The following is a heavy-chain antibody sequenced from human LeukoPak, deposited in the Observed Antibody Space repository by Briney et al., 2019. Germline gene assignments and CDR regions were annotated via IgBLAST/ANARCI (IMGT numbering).Heavy chain of an antibody. CDR3: TGNYYGSGSYADIDY. CDR2: IRSTANGYAT. D-gene: IGHD3-10*01. V-gene: IGHV3-73*01. J-gene: IGHJ4*02. Sequence: GGSLRLSCAASGFTFSGSALHWVRQASGKGLEWVGRIRSTANGYATAYAASVKGRFTISRDDSKNTAYLQMDSLKTEDTAVYYCTGNYYGSGSYADIDYWGQGTLVTVSS. CDR1: GFTFSGSA.